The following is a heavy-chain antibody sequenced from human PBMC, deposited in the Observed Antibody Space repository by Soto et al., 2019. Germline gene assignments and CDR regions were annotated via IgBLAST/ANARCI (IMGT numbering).Heavy chain of an antibody. D-gene: IGHD2-2*01. J-gene: IGHJ6*03. V-gene: IGHV2-26*01. CDR2: IFSNDEK. CDR3: ARPGRGVVVPAAPPYYYYYMDV. Sequence: QVTLKESGPVLVKPTETLTLTCTVSGFSLSNARMGVSWIRQPPGKALEWLAHIFSNDEKSYSTSLKSRLTIPKDTPKSQVVLTMTTMDPVDTATYYWARPGRGVVVPAAPPYYYYYMDVWGKGTTVTVSS. CDR1: GFSLSNARMG.